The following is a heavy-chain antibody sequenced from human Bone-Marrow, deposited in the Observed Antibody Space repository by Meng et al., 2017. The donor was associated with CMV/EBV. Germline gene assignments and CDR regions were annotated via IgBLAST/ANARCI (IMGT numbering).Heavy chain of an antibody. J-gene: IGHJ5*02. CDR3: ARDGVIAAAVPNWFDP. CDR2: ISSSSSYI. CDR1: GFTFSSYS. V-gene: IGHV3-21*01. D-gene: IGHD6-13*01. Sequence: ETLSLTCAASGFTFSSYSMNWVRQAPGKGLEWVSSISSSSSYIYYADSVKGRFTISRDNAKNSLYLQMNSLRAEDTAVYYCARDGVIAAAVPNWFDPWGQGSLVTVSS.